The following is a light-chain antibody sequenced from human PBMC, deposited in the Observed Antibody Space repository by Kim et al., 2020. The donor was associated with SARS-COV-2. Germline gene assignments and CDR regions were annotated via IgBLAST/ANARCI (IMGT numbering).Light chain of an antibody. CDR3: QQYDSSFWS. CDR1: QSVSRTA. V-gene: IGKV3-20*01. J-gene: IGKJ1*01. CDR2: GAS. Sequence: SAGESAALTGRASQSVSRTALAWYQQKPGQAPRLLIYGASSRATGIPDRFSGSGSGTDFTLTISRLQPEDFAVYYCQQYDSSFWSFGQGTKVDIK.